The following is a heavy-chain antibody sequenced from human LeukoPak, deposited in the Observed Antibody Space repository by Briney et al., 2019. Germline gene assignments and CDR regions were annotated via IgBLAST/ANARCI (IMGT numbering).Heavy chain of an antibody. CDR1: GFTFSSYA. V-gene: IGHV3-66*01. J-gene: IGHJ4*02. Sequence: GGSLRLSCAASGFTFSSYAMSWVRQAPGKGLEWVSVIYSGGSPYYADSVKGRFIISRDISKNTLYLQMNSLRAEDTAVYYCVKGRYDSGSYYFDYWGQGTLVTVSS. CDR3: VKGRYDSGSYYFDY. D-gene: IGHD3-10*01. CDR2: IYSGGSP.